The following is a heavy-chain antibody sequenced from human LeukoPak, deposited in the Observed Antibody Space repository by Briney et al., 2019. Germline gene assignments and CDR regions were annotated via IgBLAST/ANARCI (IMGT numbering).Heavy chain of an antibody. J-gene: IGHJ6*03. Sequence: ASVKVSCKASGYTFTSYGISWVRQAPGQGLELMGWISAYNGNTNYAQKLQGRVTMTTDTSTSTAYMELRSLRSDDTAVYYCARALYYDFWSGYYGAYYYYMDVWGKGTTVTVSS. CDR1: GYTFTSYG. CDR2: ISAYNGNT. V-gene: IGHV1-18*01. D-gene: IGHD3-3*01. CDR3: ARALYYDFWSGYYGAYYYYMDV.